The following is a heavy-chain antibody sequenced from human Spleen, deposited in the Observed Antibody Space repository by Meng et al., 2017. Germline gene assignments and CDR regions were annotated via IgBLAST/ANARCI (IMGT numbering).Heavy chain of an antibody. V-gene: IGHV1-2*06. D-gene: IGHD5-12*01. J-gene: IGHJ4*02. CDR1: GYTFTDYY. Sequence: ASVKVSCKASGYTFTDYYIHWVRQAPGQGLEWMGRINPNNGGTNYAQKLQGRVTMTRDTSISTAYMELNRLRSDDTAVYYCARATEFDYWGQGTLVTVSS. CDR3: ARATEFDY. CDR2: INPNNGGT.